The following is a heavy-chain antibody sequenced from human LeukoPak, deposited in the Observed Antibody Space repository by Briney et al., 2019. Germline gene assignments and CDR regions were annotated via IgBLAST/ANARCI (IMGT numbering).Heavy chain of an antibody. J-gene: IGHJ5*02. V-gene: IGHV4-4*07. Sequence: ASETLSLTSTVSGGSISDYYWNWIRQPAGKGLEWVGRISFSGGTNYNPSLKSRITISVDTSKNQFSLKLSSVTAADTAVYYCASGRLEAAAAWFDPWGQGTLVTVSS. D-gene: IGHD6-13*01. CDR2: ISFSGGT. CDR1: GGSISDYY. CDR3: ASGRLEAAAAWFDP.